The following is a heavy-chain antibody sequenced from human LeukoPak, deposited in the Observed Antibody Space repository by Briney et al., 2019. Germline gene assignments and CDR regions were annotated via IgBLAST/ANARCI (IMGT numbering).Heavy chain of an antibody. Sequence: ASVKVSCKASGGTFSSYAISWVRQAPGQGLEWMGRIIPILGIANYAQKFQGRVTITADKSTSTAYMELSSLRSEDTAAYYCARQNYYYDSSGYYYEQPDYGMDVWGQGTTVTVSS. CDR2: IIPILGIA. CDR3: ARQNYYYDSSGYYYEQPDYGMDV. CDR1: GGTFSSYA. J-gene: IGHJ6*02. D-gene: IGHD3-22*01. V-gene: IGHV1-69*04.